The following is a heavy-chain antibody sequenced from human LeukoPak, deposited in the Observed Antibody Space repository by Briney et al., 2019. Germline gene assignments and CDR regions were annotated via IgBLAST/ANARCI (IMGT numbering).Heavy chain of an antibody. CDR3: ARSEPYCSSTSCYLNYYYYYGMDV. D-gene: IGHD2-2*01. CDR2: IYYSGGT. V-gene: IGHV4-59*08. J-gene: IGHJ6*02. Sequence: PSETLSLTCNVSGGSISSYFWSWIRQPPGKGLEWIGYIYYSGGTNYNPSLKSRVTISVDTSKNQFSLELSSVSAADTAVYYCARSEPYCSSTSCYLNYYYYYGMDVWGQGTTVTVSS. CDR1: GGSISSYF.